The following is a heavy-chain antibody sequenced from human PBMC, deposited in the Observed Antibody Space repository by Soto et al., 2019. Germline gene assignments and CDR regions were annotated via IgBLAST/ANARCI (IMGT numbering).Heavy chain of an antibody. D-gene: IGHD3-16*01. V-gene: IGHV3-66*01. Sequence: EVQLVESGGGLVQPGGSLRLSCAASGFTVSTKYMSWVRQAPGKGLEGVSVIYSGGSTFYADSVRGRFTISRDNSKNTVNLQMTSLRAEDTAVYYCARDPWAADYWGQGTLVTVSS. CDR1: GFTVSTKY. CDR3: ARDPWAADY. J-gene: IGHJ4*02. CDR2: IYSGGST.